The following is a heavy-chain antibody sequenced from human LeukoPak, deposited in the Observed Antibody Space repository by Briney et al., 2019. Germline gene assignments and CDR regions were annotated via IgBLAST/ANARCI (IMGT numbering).Heavy chain of an antibody. D-gene: IGHD3-22*01. V-gene: IGHV1-46*01. Sequence: GASVKVSCKASGYTFTSYYMHWVRQAPGQGLEWMGIINPSGGSTSYAQKFQGRVTITADESTSTAYMELSSLRSEDTAVYYCAREPDTYYYDSSGSPGAFDIWGQGTMVTVSS. CDR2: INPSGGST. J-gene: IGHJ3*02. CDR3: AREPDTYYYDSSGSPGAFDI. CDR1: GYTFTSYY.